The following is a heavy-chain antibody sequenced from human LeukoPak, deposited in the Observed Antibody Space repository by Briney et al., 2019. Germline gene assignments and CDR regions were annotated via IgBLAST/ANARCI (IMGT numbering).Heavy chain of an antibody. CDR3: ARAAGYNYEGYFDF. D-gene: IGHD5-24*01. Sequence: PSETLSLTRTVCGGSINSYYWSWIRQPPGKGLEWIGYIYFSGNTYYNPSLKSRVTISVDTSKNQFSLQLSSVTAADTAVYYCARAAGYNYEGYFDFWGQGTLVTVSS. V-gene: IGHV4-59*01. CDR1: GGSINSYY. J-gene: IGHJ4*02. CDR2: IYFSGNT.